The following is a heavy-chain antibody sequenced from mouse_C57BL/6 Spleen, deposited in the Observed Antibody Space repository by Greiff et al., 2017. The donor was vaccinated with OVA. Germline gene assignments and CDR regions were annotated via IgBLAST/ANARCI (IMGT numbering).Heavy chain of an antibody. J-gene: IGHJ2*01. CDR1: GFTFSSYG. Sequence: EVILVESGGDLVKPGGSLKLSCAASGFTFSSYGMSWVRQTPDKRLEWVATISSGGSYTYYPDSVKGRFTISRDNAKNTLYLQMSSLKSEDTAMYYCARHETGTRYFDYWGQGTTLTVSS. D-gene: IGHD4-1*01. V-gene: IGHV5-6*02. CDR3: ARHETGTRYFDY. CDR2: ISSGGSYT.